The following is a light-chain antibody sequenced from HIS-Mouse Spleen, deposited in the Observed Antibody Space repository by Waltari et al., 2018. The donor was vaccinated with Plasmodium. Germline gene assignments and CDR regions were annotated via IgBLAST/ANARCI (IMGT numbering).Light chain of an antibody. Sequence: SYVLTQPPSVSVAPGQTARITCGGNKLGSKSVPWSQQKPGQAPVLVGYDDSNRPSGIPERFSGSNSGNTATLTISRVEAGDEADYYCQVWDSSSDHSGVFGGGTKLTVL. CDR2: DDS. J-gene: IGLJ3*02. CDR3: QVWDSSSDHSGV. CDR1: KLGSKS. V-gene: IGLV3-21*02.